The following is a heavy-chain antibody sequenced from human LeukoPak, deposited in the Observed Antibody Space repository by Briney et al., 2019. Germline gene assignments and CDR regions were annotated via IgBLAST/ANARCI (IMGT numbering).Heavy chain of an antibody. CDR1: GGSISSYY. V-gene: IGHV4-59*01. Sequence: SETLSLTCTVSGGSISSYYWSWIRQPPGKGLEWVGYIYYSGSTNYNPSLKSRVTISVDTSKNQFSLKLSSVTAADTAVYYCATPSEVGATGAFDIWGQGTMVTVSS. D-gene: IGHD1-26*01. J-gene: IGHJ3*02. CDR3: ATPSEVGATGAFDI. CDR2: IYYSGST.